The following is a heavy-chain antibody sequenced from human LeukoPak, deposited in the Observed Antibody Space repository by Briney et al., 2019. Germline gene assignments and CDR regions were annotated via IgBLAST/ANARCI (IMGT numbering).Heavy chain of an antibody. CDR3: ARVSRVVVPAAISY. J-gene: IGHJ4*02. D-gene: IGHD2-2*01. CDR2: INPNSGGT. V-gene: IGHV1-2*02. CDR1: GYTFTGYY. Sequence: ASVKVSCKASGYTFTGYYMHWVRQAPGQGLEWMGWINPNSGGTNYAQKFQGRVTMTRDTFISTAYMELSRLRSDDTAVYYCARVSRVVVPAAISYWGQGTLVTVSS.